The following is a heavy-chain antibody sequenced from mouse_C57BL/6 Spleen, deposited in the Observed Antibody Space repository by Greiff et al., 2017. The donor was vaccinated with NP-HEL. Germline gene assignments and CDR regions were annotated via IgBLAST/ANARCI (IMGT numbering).Heavy chain of an antibody. V-gene: IGHV8-12*01. CDR3: AQRVIYDGYLYYFDY. CDR1: GFSLSTSGMG. J-gene: IGHJ2*01. CDR2: IYWDDDK. D-gene: IGHD2-3*01. Sequence: QVTLNESGPGLLQSSPTLSLTCSFSGFSLSTSGMGVVWLRQPSGKGLEWLAHIYWDDDKRYNPSMRSRLTISKYTSRHQVFLKITSVDTADTATYYCAQRVIYDGYLYYFDYWGQGTTLTVSS.